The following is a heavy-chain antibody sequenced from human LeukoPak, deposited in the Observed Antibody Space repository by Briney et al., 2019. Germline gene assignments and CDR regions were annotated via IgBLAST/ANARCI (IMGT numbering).Heavy chain of an antibody. J-gene: IGHJ4*02. CDR3: VRLYYDYIWGSYPYDY. CDR1: GFTFSSYA. CDR2: ISYDGSNK. Sequence: PGGSLRLSCAASGFTFSSYAMHWVRQAPGKGLEWVTVISYDGSNKYYADSVKGRFTISRDNSKNTLYLQMNSLRTEDTAVYYCVRLYYDYIWGSYPYDYWGQGTLVTVSS. D-gene: IGHD3-16*02. V-gene: IGHV3-30-3*01.